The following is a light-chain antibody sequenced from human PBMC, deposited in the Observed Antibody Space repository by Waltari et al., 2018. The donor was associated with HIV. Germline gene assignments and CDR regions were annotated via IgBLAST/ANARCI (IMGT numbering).Light chain of an antibody. Sequence: QSALTQPASVSGSPGQSITISCTGTSNNIGHYNLVSWYQHHPGKAPQLIIYEVTKRPSGISVRFSGSKSGNTASLTISGLQAEDEADYYCASWDDGLEGHVFGGGTTVSVL. CDR3: ASWDDGLEGHV. J-gene: IGLJ1*01. V-gene: IGLV2-23*02. CDR2: EVT. CDR1: SNNIGHYNL.